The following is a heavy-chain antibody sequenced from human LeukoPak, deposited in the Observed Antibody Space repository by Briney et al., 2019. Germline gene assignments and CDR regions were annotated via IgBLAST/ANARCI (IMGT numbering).Heavy chain of an antibody. Sequence: ASVKVSCKAPGYTFTSFGISWVRQAPGQGLEWMGWISAYNGKKNYAQKLQGRVTMTTDTSTSTAYVELRSLRSDDTAVYYCARDLGEGSYDSSGPWVFFDYWGQGTLVTVSS. CDR1: GYTFTSFG. D-gene: IGHD3-22*01. CDR2: ISAYNGKK. V-gene: IGHV1-18*01. J-gene: IGHJ4*02. CDR3: ARDLGEGSYDSSGPWVFFDY.